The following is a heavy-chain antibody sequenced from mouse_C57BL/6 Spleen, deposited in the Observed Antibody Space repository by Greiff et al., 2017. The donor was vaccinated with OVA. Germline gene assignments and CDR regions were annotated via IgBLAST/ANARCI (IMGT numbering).Heavy chain of an antibody. CDR2: IYPGSGST. J-gene: IGHJ4*01. V-gene: IGHV1-55*01. CDR3: ARSGRYYAMDY. D-gene: IGHD3-1*01. CDR1: GYTFTSYW. Sequence: VQLQQPGAELVKPGASVKMSCKASGYTFTSYWITWVKQRPGQGLEWIGDIYPGSGSTNYNEKFKSKATLTVDTSSSTSYMQLSSLTSEDSAVYYCARSGRYYAMDYWGQGTSVTVSS.